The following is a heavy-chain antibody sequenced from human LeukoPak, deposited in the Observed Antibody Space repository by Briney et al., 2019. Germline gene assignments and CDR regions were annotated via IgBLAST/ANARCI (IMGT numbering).Heavy chain of an antibody. D-gene: IGHD4-23*01. Sequence: SETLSLTCTVSGGSISSYYWSWIRQPPGKGLEWIGYIYYSGSTNYNPSLKSRVTISVDTSKNQFSLKLSSVTAADTAVYYCARAPVYGCNYLDYWGQGTLVTVSS. CDR1: GGSISSYY. CDR2: IYYSGST. J-gene: IGHJ4*02. CDR3: ARAPVYGCNYLDY. V-gene: IGHV4-59*01.